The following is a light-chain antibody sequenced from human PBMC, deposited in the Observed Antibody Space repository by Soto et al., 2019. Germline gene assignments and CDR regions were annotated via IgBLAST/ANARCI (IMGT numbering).Light chain of an antibody. CDR3: EQYIKWPPTFT. Sequence: EIVMTQSPATLSVSPGERVTLSCRASQSVSSALAWYQQKLGQAPRLLIYAASTMATGIPGRFSGSGSGTDDTLASSSLQHDDFAVYDSEQYIKWPPTFTCGQGTKLEIK. V-gene: IGKV3-15*01. CDR2: AAS. J-gene: IGKJ2*01. CDR1: QSVSSA.